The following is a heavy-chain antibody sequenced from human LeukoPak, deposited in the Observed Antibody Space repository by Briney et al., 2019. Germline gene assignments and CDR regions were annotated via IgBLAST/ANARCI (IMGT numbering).Heavy chain of an antibody. Sequence: PWGSLRLSCAASGFTFSSYWMSWVRQAPGKGLEWVANIKQDGSEKYYVDSVKGRFTISRDNAKNSLYLQMNSLRAEDTAVYYCARDLYYDFWSGYYLYYYYMDVWGKGTTVTVSS. V-gene: IGHV3-7*01. D-gene: IGHD3-3*01. CDR1: GFTFSSYW. J-gene: IGHJ6*03. CDR2: IKQDGSEK. CDR3: ARDLYYDFWSGYYLYYYYMDV.